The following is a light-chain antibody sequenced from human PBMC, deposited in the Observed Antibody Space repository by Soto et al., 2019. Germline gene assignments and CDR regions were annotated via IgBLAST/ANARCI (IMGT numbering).Light chain of an antibody. CDR2: VAS. CDR3: QQYDDWPPIT. CDR1: QSVSTK. Sequence: VMTQSPATLSVSPGERATLSCRASQSVSTKLAWYQQKHGQAPRLLIYVASTRATGIPARFSGSGSGTEFTLTVSSLQSEDFAVYYCQQYDDWPPITFGQGTRLEIK. V-gene: IGKV3D-15*01. J-gene: IGKJ5*01.